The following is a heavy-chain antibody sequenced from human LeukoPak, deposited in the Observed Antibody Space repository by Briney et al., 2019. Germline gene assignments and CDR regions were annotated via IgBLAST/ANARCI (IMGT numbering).Heavy chain of an antibody. D-gene: IGHD2/OR15-2a*01. Sequence: QTGGSLRLSCAASGFTLSNRWMHWFRQAPGKGLVWVSRIGPDGNTDYADSVKGRFTISRDNAKNTRYLQMNSLRVDDTAVYHCARDVRGPHDFWGQGTLVTVSS. CDR3: ARDVRGPHDF. CDR2: IGPDGNT. J-gene: IGHJ4*02. V-gene: IGHV3-74*01. CDR1: GFTLSNRW.